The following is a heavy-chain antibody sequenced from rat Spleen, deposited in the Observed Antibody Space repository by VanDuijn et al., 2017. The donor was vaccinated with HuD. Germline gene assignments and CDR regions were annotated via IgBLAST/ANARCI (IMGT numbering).Heavy chain of an antibody. CDR3: ARVGARVSRFAY. CDR2: ITNTGGSI. V-gene: IGHV5-31*01. J-gene: IGHJ3*01. D-gene: IGHD1-4*01. CDR1: GFTFNKYW. Sequence: EVQLVESGGGLVQPGRSLKLSCVASGFTFNKYWMSWIRQAPGKGLEWIASITNTGGSIYYPDSVKGRFSISRDNAKSILYLQMNSLRSEDTATYYCARVGARVSRFAYWGQGTLVTVSS.